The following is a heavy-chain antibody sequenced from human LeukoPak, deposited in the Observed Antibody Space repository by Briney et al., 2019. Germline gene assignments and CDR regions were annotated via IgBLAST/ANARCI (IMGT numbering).Heavy chain of an antibody. D-gene: IGHD6-13*01. CDR3: ARGSGYSSSWYGY. CDR1: GGSISSYY. CDR2: IYYSGST. Sequence: SETLSLTCTVSGGSISSYYWSWIRQPPGKGLEWIGYIYYSGSTNYNPSLKSRVTIPVDTSKNQFSLKLSSVTAADTAVYYCARGSGYSSSWYGYWGQGTLVTVSS. J-gene: IGHJ4*02. V-gene: IGHV4-59*01.